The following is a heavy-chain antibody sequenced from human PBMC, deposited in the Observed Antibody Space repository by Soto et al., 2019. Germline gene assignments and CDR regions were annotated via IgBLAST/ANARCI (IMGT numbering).Heavy chain of an antibody. CDR1: GFTFSNAW. Sequence: PGGSLRLSCAASGFTFSNAWMSWVRQAPGKGLEWVGRIKSKTDGGTTDYAAPVKGRFTISRDDSKNTLYLQMNSLKTEDTAVYYCTTYETGYCSSTSCSHFDYWGQGTLVTVSS. J-gene: IGHJ4*02. D-gene: IGHD2-2*01. V-gene: IGHV3-15*01. CDR3: TTYETGYCSSTSCSHFDY. CDR2: IKSKTDGGTT.